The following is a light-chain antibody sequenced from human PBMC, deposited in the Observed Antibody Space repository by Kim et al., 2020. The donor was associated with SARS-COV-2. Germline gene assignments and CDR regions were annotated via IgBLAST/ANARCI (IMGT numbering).Light chain of an antibody. V-gene: IGLV3-21*04. CDR2: YDS. CDR3: QVWDSSSDPVV. CDR1: NMGSKS. J-gene: IGLJ2*01. Sequence: APGKTARMTCGGNNMGSKSVHWYQQKPGQAPVLVIYYDSDRPSGIPERFSGSNSGNTATLTISRVEAGDEADYYCQVWDSSSDPVVFGGGTQLTVL.